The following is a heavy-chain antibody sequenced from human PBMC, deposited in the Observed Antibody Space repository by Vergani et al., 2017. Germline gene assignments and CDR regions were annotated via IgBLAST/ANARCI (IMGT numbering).Heavy chain of an antibody. CDR3: ARGFRDTKYYYYCYMDV. Sequence: QVQLQQWGAGLLKPSETLSLTCAVHGGSFSGYYWSWIRQPPGKGLEWIGEINHSGSTNYNPSLKSRVTISVDTSKNQFSLKLSSVTAADTAVYYWARGFRDTKYYYYCYMDVWGKGTTVTVSS. D-gene: IGHD2-8*01. J-gene: IGHJ6*03. CDR2: INHSGST. CDR1: GGSFSGYY. V-gene: IGHV4-34*01.